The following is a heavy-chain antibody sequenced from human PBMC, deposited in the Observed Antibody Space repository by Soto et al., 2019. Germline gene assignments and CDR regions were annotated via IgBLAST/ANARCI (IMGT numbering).Heavy chain of an antibody. CDR2: VYYSGST. J-gene: IGHJ5*02. CDR3: ARHGSDCSGGSCYPNWFDP. V-gene: IGHV4-39*01. CDR1: GGSISSSSYY. Sequence: QLQLQESGPGLVKPSETLSLTCTVSGGSISSSSYYWGWFRQPPAKVLEWIGSVYYSGSTYYNTSHNSRVTISEDTSKNQFSLKLSSVTAADTAVYYCARHGSDCSGGSCYPNWFDPWGQGTLVTVSS. D-gene: IGHD2-15*01.